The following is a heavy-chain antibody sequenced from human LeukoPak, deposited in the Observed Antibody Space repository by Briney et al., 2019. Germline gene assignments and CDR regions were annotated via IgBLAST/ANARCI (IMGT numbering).Heavy chain of an antibody. V-gene: IGHV3-66*01. CDR1: GFTFSSSD. CDR3: AKWGGYGYGIDF. D-gene: IGHD5-18*01. CDR2: IYSGGDT. Sequence: GGSLRLSCATSGFTFSSSDMTWVRQSPGEGLEWVSLIYSGGDTYYADSAKGRFTISRDNSKNTLYLQMNSLRDGDTAVYYCAKWGGYGYGIDFWGQGTLVTVSS. J-gene: IGHJ4*02.